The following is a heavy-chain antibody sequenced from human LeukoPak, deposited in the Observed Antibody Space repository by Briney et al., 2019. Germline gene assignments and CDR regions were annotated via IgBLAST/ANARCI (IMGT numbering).Heavy chain of an antibody. J-gene: IGHJ4*02. CDR3: ARSPDCSGGRCHIEN. CDR1: GGSISTSHY. CDR2: IFHRGST. Sequence: SETLSLSCTVSGGSISTSHYWIWIRQPPGKGLEWIGSIFHRGSTYYNSSLKSRITLSVDTSKNHFSLKLSSVTAADTAVYYCARSPDCSGGRCHIENWGQGTRVTVSS. D-gene: IGHD2-15*01. V-gene: IGHV4-39*02.